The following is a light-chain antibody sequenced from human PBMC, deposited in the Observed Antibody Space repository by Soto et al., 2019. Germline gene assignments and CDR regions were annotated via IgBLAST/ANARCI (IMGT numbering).Light chain of an antibody. CDR3: QEYNKWPLT. J-gene: IGKJ4*01. V-gene: IGKV3-15*01. CDR1: QSVSSN. Sequence: EIVMTQSPATLSVSAGERATLSCRASQSVSSNLAWYQQKPGQAPRLLIYAASNRATATPARFSGSGSGTEFTLTISSLQSEDFAVYYCQEYNKWPLTFGGGTKVHIK. CDR2: AAS.